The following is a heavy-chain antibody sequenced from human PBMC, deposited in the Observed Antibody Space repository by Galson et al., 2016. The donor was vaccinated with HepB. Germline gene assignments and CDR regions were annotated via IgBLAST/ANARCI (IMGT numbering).Heavy chain of an antibody. D-gene: IGHD5-18*01. CDR1: GFTFSSYS. Sequence: CAASGFTFSSYSMNWVRQAPGKGLEWVSSISSGSTYIYYADSVKGRFTISRDNAKNSLYLQMNSLSAEDTAVYYLARDPASYGLPWFDPWGQGTLVTVSS. CDR2: ISSGSTYI. CDR3: ARDPASYGLPWFDP. V-gene: IGHV3-21*01. J-gene: IGHJ5*02.